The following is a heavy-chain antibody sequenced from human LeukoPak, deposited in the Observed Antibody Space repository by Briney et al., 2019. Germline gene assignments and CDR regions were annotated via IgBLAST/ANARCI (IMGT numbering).Heavy chain of an antibody. D-gene: IGHD2-15*01. J-gene: IGHJ3*02. CDR2: IYPADSDT. V-gene: IGHV5-51*01. Sequence: GESLKISCKGSEYSFTSYWIGWVRQMPGKGLEWMGIIYPADSDTRYSPSFKGQVTISADKSTTTASLQWSSLKASDTAMYYCARFRAGYCSGASCYDSFDIWGQGTMVTVSS. CDR3: ARFRAGYCSGASCYDSFDI. CDR1: EYSFTSYW.